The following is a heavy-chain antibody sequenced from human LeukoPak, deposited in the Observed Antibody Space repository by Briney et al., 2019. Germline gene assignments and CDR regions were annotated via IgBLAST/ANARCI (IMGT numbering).Heavy chain of an antibody. D-gene: IGHD3-10*01. Sequence: SETLSLTCTVSGGPISSYYWSWIRQPPGKGLEWIGYIYYSGSTNYNPSLKSRVTISVDTSKNQFSLKLSSVTAADTAVYYCARVGPDYYGSGSYYYWGQGTLVTVSS. CDR3: ARVGPDYYGSGSYYY. CDR2: IYYSGST. CDR1: GGPISSYY. V-gene: IGHV4-59*01. J-gene: IGHJ4*02.